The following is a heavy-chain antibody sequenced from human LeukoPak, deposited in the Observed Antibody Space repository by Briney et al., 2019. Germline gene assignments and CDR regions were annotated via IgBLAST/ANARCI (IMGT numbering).Heavy chain of an antibody. CDR1: GFTFSSYW. J-gene: IGHJ4*02. Sequence: GGSLRLSCAASGFTFSSYWMHWARQAPGKGLVWLSHINSDGSSATYADSVKGRFTISRDNAKNTLYLQMNSLRVEDTAVYYCARDDSLAGSGLGDHWGQGTLVTVSS. CDR3: ARDDSLAGSGLGDH. D-gene: IGHD6-19*01. V-gene: IGHV3-74*01. CDR2: INSDGSSA.